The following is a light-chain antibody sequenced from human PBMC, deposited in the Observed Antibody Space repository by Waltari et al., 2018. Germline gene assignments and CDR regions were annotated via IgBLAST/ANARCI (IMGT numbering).Light chain of an antibody. Sequence: ILMTQSPDSLAVSLGERATINCKSSQSVLYSSNNLNYLAWYQQKPGQPPKRLLYWASTRESGVPDRFSGSGSETDFTLTISSLQAEDVAVYFCQQFYSTPITFGQGTRLEI. V-gene: IGKV4-1*01. CDR1: QSVLYSSNNLNY. J-gene: IGKJ5*01. CDR3: QQFYSTPIT. CDR2: WAS.